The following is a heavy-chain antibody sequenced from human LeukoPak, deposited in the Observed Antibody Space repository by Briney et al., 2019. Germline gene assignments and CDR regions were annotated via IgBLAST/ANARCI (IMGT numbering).Heavy chain of an antibody. D-gene: IGHD3-3*01. V-gene: IGHV3-33*06. CDR2: IWYEGTNK. CDR1: GFTFSSYG. J-gene: IGHJ4*02. Sequence: PGGSLRLSCGASGFTFSSYGMHWVRQAPGKGLEWVAVIWYEGTNKYYADSVKGRFSISRDNSKNTLYLQMNSLRAEDTAVYYCAKDGHDFWSGYFVPPEFDYWGQGTLVTVSS. CDR3: AKDGHDFWSGYFVPPEFDY.